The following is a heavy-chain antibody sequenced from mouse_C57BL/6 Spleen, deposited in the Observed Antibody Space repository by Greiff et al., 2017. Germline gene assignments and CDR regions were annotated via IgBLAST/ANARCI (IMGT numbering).Heavy chain of an antibody. Sequence: QVTLKESGPGILQSSQTLSLTCSFSGFSLSTSGMGVSWIRQPSGKGLEWLAHIYWDDDKRYNPSLKSRLTISKDTSRNQVFLKITSVDTADTATYYCARRERDSLDYWGQGTTLTVSS. CDR3: ARRERDSLDY. CDR1: GFSLSTSGMG. CDR2: IYWDDDK. V-gene: IGHV8-12*01. J-gene: IGHJ2*01.